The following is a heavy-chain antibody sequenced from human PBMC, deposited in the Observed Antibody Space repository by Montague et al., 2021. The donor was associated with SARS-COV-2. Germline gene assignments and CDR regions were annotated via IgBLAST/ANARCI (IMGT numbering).Heavy chain of an antibody. Sequence: SETLSLTCTVSGGSMSGYHWSWIRRPPGKGLEWIGYIYYSGGTNYNPSLKSRVTISVDTSKNQFSLKLNSVTAADTAVYYCARGASELPYWGQGALVTVSS. V-gene: IGHV4-59*01. D-gene: IGHD3-10*01. CDR1: GGSMSGYH. CDR2: IYYSGGT. J-gene: IGHJ4*02. CDR3: ARGASELPY.